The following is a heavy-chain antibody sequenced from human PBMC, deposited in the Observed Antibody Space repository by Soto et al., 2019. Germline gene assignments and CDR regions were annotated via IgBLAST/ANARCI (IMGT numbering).Heavy chain of an antibody. CDR3: ARHRPSEAAAVYDY. D-gene: IGHD6-13*01. CDR1: GGSISSSSYY. J-gene: IGHJ4*02. Sequence: PSETLSLTCSVSGGSISSSSYYWGWIRQPPGKELEWIGSIYYSGTTYYNPSLKSRVTMSIDTSKHQFALKLTSVTAADTAVYYCARHRPSEAAAVYDYWGQGTLVTVSS. CDR2: IYYSGTT. V-gene: IGHV4-39*01.